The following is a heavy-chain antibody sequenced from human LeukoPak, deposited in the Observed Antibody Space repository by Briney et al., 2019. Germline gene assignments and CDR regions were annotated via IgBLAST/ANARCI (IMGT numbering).Heavy chain of an antibody. CDR1: GYKFTNYW. V-gene: IGHV5-51*01. J-gene: IGHJ4*02. CDR3: ARSSVTTNPFDY. CDR2: IYPGDSDT. D-gene: IGHD4-17*01. Sequence: GESLKISCKGSGYKFTNYWIGWVRPMPGKGLEWMGIIYPGDSDTRYSPSFKGQVTISADKSISTTYLQWSSLKASDTALYYCARSSVTTNPFDYWGQGTLVTVSS.